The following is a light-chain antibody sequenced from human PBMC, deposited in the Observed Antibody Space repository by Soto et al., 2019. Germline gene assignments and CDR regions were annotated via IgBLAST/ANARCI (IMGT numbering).Light chain of an antibody. CDR1: QSVNSIY. V-gene: IGKV3-20*01. CDR3: QQYGTSPQM. CDR2: AAS. Sequence: EIVLTQSPGTLSLSPGQRATLSCRASQSVNSIYLAWYQQKPGQAPRLLMYAASNRATGIPDRFSCSGSGTDFTLTITRLEPEDFAVYYCQQYGTSPQMFGQGTKVEIK. J-gene: IGKJ1*01.